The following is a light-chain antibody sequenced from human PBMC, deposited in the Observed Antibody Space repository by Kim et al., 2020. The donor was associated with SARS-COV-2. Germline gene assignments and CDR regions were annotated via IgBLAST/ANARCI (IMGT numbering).Light chain of an antibody. CDR2: TAS. Sequence: DIQMTQSQSMSASVGDRVTITCRASQGMVNLLAWYQQKPEKAPKLLISTASRLQSGVPSRFIGSGAGTAFTLTITSRQPEDFATYYFYQAHSFPLTFGGGTKVHIK. V-gene: IGKV1-12*01. CDR3: YQAHSFPLT. CDR1: QGMVNL. J-gene: IGKJ4*01.